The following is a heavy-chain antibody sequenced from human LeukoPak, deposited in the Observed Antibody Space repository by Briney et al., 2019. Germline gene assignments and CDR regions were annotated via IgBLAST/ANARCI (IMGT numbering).Heavy chain of an antibody. CDR3: AKGQVVPATILDY. D-gene: IGHD2-2*01. CDR1: GFSFSYHG. Sequence: GGSLRLSCAASGFSFSYHGMNWVRQAPGKGLEWLSGVSPPGGGTYYADSVKGRFTISRDNSKNSLYLQMNSLRTEDTALYYCAKGQVVPATILDYWGQGTLVTVSS. CDR2: VSPPGGGT. J-gene: IGHJ4*02. V-gene: IGHV3-43*02.